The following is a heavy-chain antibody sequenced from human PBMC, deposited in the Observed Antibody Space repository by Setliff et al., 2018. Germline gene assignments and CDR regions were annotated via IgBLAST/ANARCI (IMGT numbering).Heavy chain of an antibody. CDR3: ARERYFDY. CDR2: MNPNSGKT. Sequence: GASVKVSCKASGYPFISYDINWVRQAPGQGLEWMGWMNPNSGKTGYAQKFQGRVIMTRNTSISTAYLELNTLRSDDTAGYYCARERYFDYWGQGTLVTVSS. J-gene: IGHJ4*02. V-gene: IGHV1-8*02. CDR1: GYPFISYD.